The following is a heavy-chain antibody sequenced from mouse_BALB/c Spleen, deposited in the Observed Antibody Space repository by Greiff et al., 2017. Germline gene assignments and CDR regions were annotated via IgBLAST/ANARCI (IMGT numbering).Heavy chain of an antibody. CDR1: GYAFSSYW. CDR2: IYPGDGDT. CDR3: ARRGYDYVDY. D-gene: IGHD2-3*01. Sequence: QVQLQQSGAELVRPGSSVKISCKASGYAFSSYWMNWVKQRPGQGLEWIGQIYPGDGDTNYNGKFKGKATLTADKSSSTAYMQLSSLTSEDSAVYFCARRGYDYVDYWGQGTTLTVS. V-gene: IGHV1-80*01. J-gene: IGHJ2*01.